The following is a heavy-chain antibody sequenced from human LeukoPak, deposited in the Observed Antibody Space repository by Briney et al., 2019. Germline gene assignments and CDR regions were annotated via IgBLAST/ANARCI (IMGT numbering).Heavy chain of an antibody. CDR2: ISSSGVTI. CDR3: ARDSRIVASIDY. V-gene: IGHV3-48*03. D-gene: IGHD5-12*01. Sequence: GGSLRLSCAASGFTFSSYEMNWVRQAPGKGLEWVSYISSSGVTIYYADSVKGRFTISRDNAKNSLYLQMNSLRAEDTAVYYCARDSRIVASIDYWGQGTLVTVSS. CDR1: GFTFSSYE. J-gene: IGHJ4*02.